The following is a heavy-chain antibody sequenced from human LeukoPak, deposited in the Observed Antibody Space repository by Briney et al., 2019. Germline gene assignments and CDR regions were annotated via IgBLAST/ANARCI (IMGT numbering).Heavy chain of an antibody. V-gene: IGHV1-46*01. CDR2: INPSDGST. Sequence: ASVKVSCKASGYIFTSYQMHWVRQAPGQGLEWMGIINPSDGSTNSAQKFQGRVIVTTDTSTSTVYMDLSSLRYEDTAVYYCATVAARPGRFDYWGQGTLVTVSS. D-gene: IGHD6-6*01. CDR1: GYIFTSYQ. CDR3: ATVAARPGRFDY. J-gene: IGHJ4*02.